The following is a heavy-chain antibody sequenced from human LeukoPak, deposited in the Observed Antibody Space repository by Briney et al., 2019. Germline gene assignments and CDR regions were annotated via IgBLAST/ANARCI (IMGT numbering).Heavy chain of an antibody. J-gene: IGHJ4*02. CDR3: ARRVGRYSSSFDY. CDR1: GGSISSYY. Sequence: PSETLSLTCTVSGGSISSYYWSWIRQPPGKGLEWMGDIYYSGSTNYNPSLKSRVTISVDTSKNQFSLKLSSVTAADTAVYYCARRVGRYSSSFDYWGQGTLVTVSS. CDR2: IYYSGST. V-gene: IGHV4-59*01. D-gene: IGHD5-18*01.